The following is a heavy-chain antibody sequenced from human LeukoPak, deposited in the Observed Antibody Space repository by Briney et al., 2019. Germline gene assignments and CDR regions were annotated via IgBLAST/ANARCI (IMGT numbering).Heavy chain of an antibody. CDR3: TTDLDFDWLFDY. J-gene: IGHJ4*02. CDR2: IKSKTDGGTT. D-gene: IGHD3-9*01. Sequence: GGSLRLSCAASGFTFSNAWMSWVRQAPGKGLEWVGRIKSKTDGGTTDYAAPVKGRFTISRDDSKNKLYLQMNSLKTEDTAVYYCTTDLDFDWLFDYWGQGTLVTVSS. V-gene: IGHV3-15*01. CDR1: GFTFSNAW.